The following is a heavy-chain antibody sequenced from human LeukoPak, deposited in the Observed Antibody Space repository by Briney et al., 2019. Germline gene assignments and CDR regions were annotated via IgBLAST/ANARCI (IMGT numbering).Heavy chain of an antibody. J-gene: IGHJ5*02. Sequence: PGGSLRLSCAASGFTFSSYSMNWVRQAPGKGLEWVSSISSSSSYIYYADSVKGRFTISRDNAKNSLYLQMNSLRAEDTAMYYCARDRIEYCSGGSCYDAWFDPWGQGTLVTVSS. CDR2: ISSSSSYI. CDR1: GFTFSSYS. D-gene: IGHD2-15*01. CDR3: ARDRIEYCSGGSCYDAWFDP. V-gene: IGHV3-21*01.